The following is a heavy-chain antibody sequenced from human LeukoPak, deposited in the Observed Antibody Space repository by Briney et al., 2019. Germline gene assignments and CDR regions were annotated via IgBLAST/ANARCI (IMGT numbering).Heavy chain of an antibody. CDR1: GFTFTNYW. Sequence: GGSLRLSCSASGFTFTNYWMNWVRQAPGKGLEWVANIKQDGTEQYYVDSVRGRFTISRDNAKNSLFLQMNSLRGDDTAVYFCVRGGYSTFRPAETDFWGQGTQVTVSS. V-gene: IGHV3-7*01. CDR2: IKQDGTEQ. CDR3: VRGGYSTFRPAETDF. D-gene: IGHD2-15*01. J-gene: IGHJ4*02.